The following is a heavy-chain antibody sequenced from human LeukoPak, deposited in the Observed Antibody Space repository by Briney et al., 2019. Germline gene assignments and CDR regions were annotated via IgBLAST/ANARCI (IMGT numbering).Heavy chain of an antibody. D-gene: IGHD3-22*01. CDR2: IKSKTDGGTT. Sequence: KTGGSLRLSCAASGFTFSNAWMSWVRQAPGKGLEWVGRIKSKTDGGTTDCAAPVKGRFTISRDDSKNTLYLQMNSLKTEDTAVYYCTTDYYYDSSGYYSGDYWGQGTLVTVSS. V-gene: IGHV3-15*01. CDR3: TTDYYYDSSGYYSGDY. J-gene: IGHJ4*02. CDR1: GFTFSNAW.